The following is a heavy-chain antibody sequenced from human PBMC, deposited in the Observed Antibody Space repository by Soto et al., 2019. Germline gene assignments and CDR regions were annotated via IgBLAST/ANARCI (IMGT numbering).Heavy chain of an antibody. D-gene: IGHD2-2*01. Sequence: EVQLVESGGGLVQPGRSLRLSCAASGFTFDDYAMHWVRQAPGKGLEWVSGISWNSGSIGYADSVKGRFTISRDNAKNSLYLQMNSLRAEDTALYYCAKDIVARGYYYDMDVWGQGTTVTVSS. CDR2: ISWNSGSI. V-gene: IGHV3-9*01. CDR1: GFTFDDYA. CDR3: AKDIVARGYYYDMDV. J-gene: IGHJ6*02.